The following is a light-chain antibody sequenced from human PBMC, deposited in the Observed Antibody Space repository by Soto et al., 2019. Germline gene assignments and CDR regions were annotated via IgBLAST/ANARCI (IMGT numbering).Light chain of an antibody. V-gene: IGKV1-5*03. Sequence: DIQMTQSPSTLSASVGDRVTITCRASQSISSWLAWYQQKPGKAPKLLIYKASSLESGVPSRFSGSGSGTEFTLTISSLQPDEFATYYWQQYTSYWTFGQGTKVEIK. CDR2: KAS. CDR3: QQYTSYWT. J-gene: IGKJ1*01. CDR1: QSISSW.